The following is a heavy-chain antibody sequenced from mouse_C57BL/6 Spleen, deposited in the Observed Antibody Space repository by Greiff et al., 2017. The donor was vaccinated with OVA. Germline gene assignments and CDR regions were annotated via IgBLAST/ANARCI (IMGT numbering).Heavy chain of an antibody. V-gene: IGHV1-4*01. J-gene: IGHJ1*03. Sequence: VQLQESGAELARPGASVKMSCKASGYTFTSYTMHWVKQRPGQGLEWIGYINPSSGYTKYNQKFKDKATLTADKSSSTAYMQLSSLTSEDSAVYYCARGAYWYFDVWGTGTTVTVSS. CDR2: INPSSGYT. CDR1: GYTFTSYT. CDR3: ARGAYWYFDV.